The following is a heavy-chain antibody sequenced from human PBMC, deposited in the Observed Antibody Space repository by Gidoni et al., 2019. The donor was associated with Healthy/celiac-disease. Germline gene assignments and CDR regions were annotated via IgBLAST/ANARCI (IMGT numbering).Heavy chain of an antibody. J-gene: IGHJ4*02. CDR3: AREGAAYCGGDCYFDY. CDR1: GVTVSSYG. V-gene: IGHV3-33*01. CDR2: IWYDGSNK. Sequence: QGQLVESGGGVVQPGRSLRLSCAGAGVTVSSYGMHWVRQAPGKGLEWVAVIWYDGSNKYYSDSVKGRFTLSRDNSKNTLYLQMNSLRAEDTAVYYCAREGAAYCGGDCYFDYWGQGTLVTVSS. D-gene: IGHD2-21*02.